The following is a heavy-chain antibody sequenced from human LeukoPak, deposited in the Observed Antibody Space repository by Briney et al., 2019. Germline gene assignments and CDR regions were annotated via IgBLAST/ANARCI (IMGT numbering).Heavy chain of an antibody. CDR3: AKEGYSRGYYSYYYMDV. CDR2: IKSKTDGGTT. CDR1: GFTFSKAW. J-gene: IGHJ6*03. V-gene: IGHV3-15*01. D-gene: IGHD6-13*01. Sequence: GSPRLSCAASGFTFSKAWMSWVRQAPGKGLEWVGRIKSKTDGGTTDYTAPVKGRFTISRDNSKNTLYVQMNSLRAEDTAVYYCAKEGYSRGYYSYYYMDVWGKGTTVTVSS.